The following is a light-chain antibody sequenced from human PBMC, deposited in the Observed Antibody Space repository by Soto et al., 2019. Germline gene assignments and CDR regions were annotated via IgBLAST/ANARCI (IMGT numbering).Light chain of an antibody. CDR3: ATWADGLNSYV. Sequence: QSVLTQPPSASGTPGQRFTISCSVISSNIGSNTVSWYQQLPQRAPKLLIFSNNQRPSGVPDRFSGSKSGTSASLAISGLQSEDEADYYCATWADGLNSYVFGTGTKATVL. J-gene: IGLJ1*01. CDR1: SSNIGSNT. V-gene: IGLV1-44*01. CDR2: SNN.